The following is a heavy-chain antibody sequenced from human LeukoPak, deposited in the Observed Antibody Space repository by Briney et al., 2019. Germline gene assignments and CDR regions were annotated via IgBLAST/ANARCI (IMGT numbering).Heavy chain of an antibody. V-gene: IGHV3-7*03. CDR1: GFTFSSYA. J-gene: IGHJ4*02. Sequence: GGSLRLSCAASGFTFSSYAMSWVRQAPGKGLEWVANIKEDGSEKYYEDSVKGRFTISRDNAKNSLYLQMNSLRAEDTAVYYCARNIGWFRFDYWGQGTLVTVSS. CDR2: IKEDGSEK. D-gene: IGHD2-15*01. CDR3: ARNIGWFRFDY.